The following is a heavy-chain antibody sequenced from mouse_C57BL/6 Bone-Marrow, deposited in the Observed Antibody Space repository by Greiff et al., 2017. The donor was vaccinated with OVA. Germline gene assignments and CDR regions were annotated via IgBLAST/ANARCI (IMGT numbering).Heavy chain of an antibody. CDR2: IYPGDGDT. Sequence: QVQLQQSGAELVKPGASVKISCKASGYAFSSYWMNWVKQRPGKGLEWIGQIYPGDGDTNYNGKFKGKATLTADKSSSTAYMQLSSLTAYDSAVYVCAKGGYGNSGWFADWGQGTLVTVSA. D-gene: IGHD2-10*02. CDR3: AKGGYGNSGWFAD. V-gene: IGHV1-80*01. J-gene: IGHJ3*01. CDR1: GYAFSSYW.